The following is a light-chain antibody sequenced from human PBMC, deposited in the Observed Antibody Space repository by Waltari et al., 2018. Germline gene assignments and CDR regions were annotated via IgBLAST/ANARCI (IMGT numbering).Light chain of an antibody. CDR3: QTWNIGIRV. Sequence: QLALTQSPSASASLGASVTLTCTLSSGHNTYAIAWHQQPPEKAPRYLMKVNSDGSYAKAYGIPDRFSGSSSGAERFLTISSLQSEDEADYYCQTWNIGIRVFGIGTKVTVL. CDR2: VNSDGSY. CDR1: SGHNTYA. V-gene: IGLV4-69*01. J-gene: IGLJ1*01.